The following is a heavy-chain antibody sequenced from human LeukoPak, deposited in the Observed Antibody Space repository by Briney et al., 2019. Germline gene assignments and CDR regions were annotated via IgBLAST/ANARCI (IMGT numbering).Heavy chain of an antibody. CDR3: ATEYSSSSGTIDY. CDR1: GFTVSDNY. V-gene: IGHV3-53*01. D-gene: IGHD6-6*01. J-gene: IGHJ4*02. CDR2: IYNTGAT. Sequence: GGFLRLSCAASGFTVSDNYMTWVRQAPGKGLEWVSSIYNTGATHYAESVKGRFTISRDNSKNTLYLQMNSLRAEDTAVYYCATEYSSSSGTIDYWGQGTLVTVSS.